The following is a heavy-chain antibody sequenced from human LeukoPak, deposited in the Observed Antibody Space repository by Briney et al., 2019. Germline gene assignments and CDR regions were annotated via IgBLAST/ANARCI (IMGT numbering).Heavy chain of an antibody. Sequence: PGGSLRLSCAASGFTFSNYDMNWVRQAPGQGLEWVSLFSSIGSHRYYADSVKGRFTISRDNAKNSLYLQMNSLRPGDTAVYYCASRLFRTTNFDYWGQGTLVTVSS. CDR3: ASRLFRTTNFDY. V-gene: IGHV3-21*01. J-gene: IGHJ4*02. CDR2: FSSIGSHR. D-gene: IGHD2-21*01. CDR1: GFTFSNYD.